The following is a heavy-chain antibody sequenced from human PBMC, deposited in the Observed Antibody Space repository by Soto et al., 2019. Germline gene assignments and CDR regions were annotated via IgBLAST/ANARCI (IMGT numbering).Heavy chain of an antibody. CDR1: GGSISSGGYY. V-gene: IGHV4-31*03. CDR3: ARGGYCISTSCAARLWFDP. Sequence: SETLSLTCTVSGGSISSGGYYWSWIRQHPGKGLEWIGYIYYSGSTYYNPSLKSRVTISVDTSKNQFSLKLSSVTAADTAVYYCARGGYCISTSCAARLWFDPWGQGTLVTVSS. J-gene: IGHJ5*02. D-gene: IGHD2-2*01. CDR2: IYYSGST.